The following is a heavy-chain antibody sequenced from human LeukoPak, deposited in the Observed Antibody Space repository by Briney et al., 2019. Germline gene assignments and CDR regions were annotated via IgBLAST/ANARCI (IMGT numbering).Heavy chain of an antibody. J-gene: IGHJ4*02. D-gene: IGHD6-13*01. Sequence: GGSLRLSCAASGFTFSSYSMNWVRQAPGEGLEWVSYISSSSSTIYYADSVKGRFTISRDNAKNSLYLQMNSLRAEDTAVYYRARDRYSSSWYVTDYWGQGTLVTVSS. CDR2: ISSSSSTI. CDR3: ARDRYSSSWYVTDY. V-gene: IGHV3-48*04. CDR1: GFTFSSYS.